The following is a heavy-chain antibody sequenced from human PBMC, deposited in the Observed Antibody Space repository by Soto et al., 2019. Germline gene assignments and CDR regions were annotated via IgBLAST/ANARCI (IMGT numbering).Heavy chain of an antibody. D-gene: IGHD4-17*01. CDR2: IWYDGSNK. J-gene: IGHJ5*02. CDR1: GFTFSSYG. CDR3: AKESHDYGENWFDP. Sequence: GGSLRLSCAASGFTFSSYGMHWVRQAPGKGLEWVAVIWYDGSNKYYADSVKGRFTISRDNSKNTLYLQMNSLRAEDTAVYYCAKESHDYGENWFDPWGQGTLVTVSS. V-gene: IGHV3-33*06.